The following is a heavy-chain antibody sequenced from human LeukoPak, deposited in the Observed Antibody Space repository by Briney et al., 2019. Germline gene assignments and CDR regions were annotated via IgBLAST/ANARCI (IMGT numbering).Heavy chain of an antibody. CDR2: IYHSGSI. V-gene: IGHV4-4*02. D-gene: IGHD6-13*01. J-gene: IGHJ4*02. Sequence: PSETLSLTCAVSGGSISSSNWWSWVRQPPGKGLEWIGEIYHSGSINYNPSLKSRVTISVDKSKNQFSLKLSSVTAADTAVYYCARQPGYTSSWYDYWGQGTLVTVSS. CDR3: ARQPGYTSSWYDY. CDR1: GGSISSSNW.